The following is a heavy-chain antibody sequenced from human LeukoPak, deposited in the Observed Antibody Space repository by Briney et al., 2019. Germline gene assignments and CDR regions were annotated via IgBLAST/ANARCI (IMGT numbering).Heavy chain of an antibody. D-gene: IGHD3-9*01. CDR2: INHSGST. Sequence: PSETLSLTCAVYGGSFSGYYWSWIRQPPGKGLEWIGEINHSGSTNYNPSLKGRVTISVDTSKNQFSLKLSSVTAADTAVYYCASTRYDILPGYRYWGQGTLVTVSS. CDR3: ASTRYDILPGYRY. J-gene: IGHJ4*02. CDR1: GGSFSGYY. V-gene: IGHV4-34*01.